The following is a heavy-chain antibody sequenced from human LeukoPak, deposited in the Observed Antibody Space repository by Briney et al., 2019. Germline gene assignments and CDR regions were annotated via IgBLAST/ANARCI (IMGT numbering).Heavy chain of an antibody. CDR1: GGSFSGYY. J-gene: IGHJ6*04. D-gene: IGHD3-10*01. V-gene: IGHV4-34*01. Sequence: SETLSLTCAVYGGSFSGYYWSWIRQPPGKGLEWIGEINHSGSTNYNPSLKSRVTVSVDTSKNQFSLKLSSVTAADTAVYFCARTNSDGSGTYYKNHYYGMDVGSKGTTVTVSS. CDR3: ARTNSDGSGTYYKNHYYGMDV. CDR2: INHSGST.